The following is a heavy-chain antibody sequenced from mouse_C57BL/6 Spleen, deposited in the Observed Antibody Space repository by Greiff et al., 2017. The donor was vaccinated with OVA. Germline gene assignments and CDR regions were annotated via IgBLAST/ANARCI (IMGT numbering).Heavy chain of an antibody. CDR2: ISNLAYSI. CDR1: GFTFSDYG. V-gene: IGHV5-15*01. CDR3: ARHEGKGAMDY. J-gene: IGHJ4*01. Sequence: DVMLVESGGGLVQPGGSLKLSCAASGFTFSDYGMAWVRQAPRKGPEWVAFISNLAYSIYYADTVTGRFTISRENAKNTLYLEMSSLRSEDTAMYYCARHEGKGAMDYWGQGTSVTVSS.